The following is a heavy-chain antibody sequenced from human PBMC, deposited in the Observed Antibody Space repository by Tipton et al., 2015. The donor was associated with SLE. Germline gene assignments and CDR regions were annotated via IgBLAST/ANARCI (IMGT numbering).Heavy chain of an antibody. Sequence: TLSLTCTVSGGSVSSGSYYWNWIRQPAGKGLEWIGRIYTSGSTNYNPSLKSRVTISVDTSKNQFSLKLSSVTAADTAVYYCATTPHPYYFDYWGQGTLVTVSS. J-gene: IGHJ4*02. CDR2: IYTSGST. V-gene: IGHV4-61*02. CDR3: ATTPHPYYFDY. CDR1: GGSVSSGSYY.